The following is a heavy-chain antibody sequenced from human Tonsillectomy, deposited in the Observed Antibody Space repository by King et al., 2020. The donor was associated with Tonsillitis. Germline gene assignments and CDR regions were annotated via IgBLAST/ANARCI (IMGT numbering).Heavy chain of an antibody. CDR3: ARRRDWYSYSYSYGMDV. J-gene: IGHJ6*02. CDR2: IYPGDSDT. D-gene: IGHD6-13*01. V-gene: IGHV5-51*01. CDR1: GYSFTSYW. Sequence: QLVQSGAEVKKPGESLKISCKASGYSFTSYWIGWVRQMPGKGLEWMGIIYPGDSDTTYDPSFQGQVTISADKATSTAYLQWSSLKTSDTAMHYCARRRDWYSYSYSYGMDVRGQGTTVTVSS.